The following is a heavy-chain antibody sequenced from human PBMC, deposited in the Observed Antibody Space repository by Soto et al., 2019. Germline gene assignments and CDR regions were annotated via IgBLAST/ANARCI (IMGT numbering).Heavy chain of an antibody. CDR1: GGSFSGYY. D-gene: IGHD3-10*01. CDR2: INHSGST. V-gene: IGHV4-34*01. J-gene: IGHJ6*02. CDR3: ARGRGGYYGSGSYRMDV. Sequence: PSETLSLTCAVYGGSFSGYYWSWIRQPPGKGLEWIGEINHSGSTNYNPSLKSRVTISVDTSKNQFSLKLSSVTAADTAVYYRARGRGGYYGSGSYRMDVWGQGTTVTVSS.